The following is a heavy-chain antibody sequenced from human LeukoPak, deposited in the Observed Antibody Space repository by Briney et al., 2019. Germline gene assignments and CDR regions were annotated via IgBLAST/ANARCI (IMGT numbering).Heavy chain of an antibody. D-gene: IGHD3-22*01. Sequence: SQTLSLTCTISVDSITPYYWNWIRQTPGKGLEWIGHIFYNGSTKYNPSLRSRVTLSVDTSKNQFSLKLTSVTAADTAVYYCARENPYYYDSSGSIKVNAFDIWGQGTMVTVSS. J-gene: IGHJ3*02. V-gene: IGHV4-59*01. CDR2: IFYNGST. CDR1: VDSITPYY. CDR3: ARENPYYYDSSGSIKVNAFDI.